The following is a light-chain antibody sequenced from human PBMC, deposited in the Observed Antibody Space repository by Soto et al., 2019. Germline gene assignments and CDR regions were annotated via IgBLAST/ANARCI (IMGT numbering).Light chain of an antibody. J-gene: IGKJ3*01. CDR3: QQYETYSGT. Sequence: DIQMTQSPSSLSASVGDRVTITCRASQIINTWLAWYQQKPGKAPKLLIYRASNLLSGVPSRFSGIGSGTEFTLTVSSLQPDDFSIYYCQQYETYSGTFGPGTKVDL. V-gene: IGKV1-5*03. CDR2: RAS. CDR1: QIINTW.